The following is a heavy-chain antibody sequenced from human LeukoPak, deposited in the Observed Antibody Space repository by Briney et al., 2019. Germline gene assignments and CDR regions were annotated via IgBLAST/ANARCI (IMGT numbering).Heavy chain of an antibody. J-gene: IGHJ4*02. CDR3: TTAGGRNYYDSSGYPPYFDY. CDR1: GFTFSNAW. CDR2: IKSKTDGGTT. V-gene: IGHV3-15*01. Sequence: PGGSLRLSCAASGFTFSNAWMSWVRQAPGKGLEWVGRIKSKTDGGTTDYAAPVKGRFTISRDDSKNTLYLQMNSLKTEDTAVYYCTTAGGRNYYDSSGYPPYFDYWGQGTLVTVSS. D-gene: IGHD3-22*01.